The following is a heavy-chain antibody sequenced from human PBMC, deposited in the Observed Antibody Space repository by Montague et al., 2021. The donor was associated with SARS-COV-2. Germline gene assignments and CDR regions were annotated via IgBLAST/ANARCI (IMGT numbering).Heavy chain of an antibody. CDR1: GGSISSGSSD. D-gene: IGHD6-25*01. V-gene: IGHV4-39*01. CDR3: ARRLGGSGWLDY. Sequence: SETLSLTCTVAGGSISSGSSDWGWFRQPSGMELEWIGHIDSSGTTYYKSRVTISVDTSKNQFSLKMTSVTAADTAVYYCARRLGGSGWLDYWGQGTLVTVSS. CDR2: IDSSGTT. J-gene: IGHJ4*02.